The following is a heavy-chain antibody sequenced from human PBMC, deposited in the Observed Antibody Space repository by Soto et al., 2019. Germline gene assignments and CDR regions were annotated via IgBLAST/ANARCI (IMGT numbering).Heavy chain of an antibody. CDR3: ARDEIRFSWAYGMDV. CDR2: ISYDGSNK. D-gene: IGHD3-3*01. V-gene: IGHV3-30-3*01. J-gene: IGHJ6*02. CDR1: GFTFSSYA. Sequence: VQLVESGGGVVQPGRSLRLSCAASGFTFSSYAMHWVRQAPGKGLEWVAVISYDGSNKYYADSVKGRFTISRDNSKTTLHLQLTGLRAEDTAPYYCARDEIRFSWAYGMDVWGQGTTVTVSS.